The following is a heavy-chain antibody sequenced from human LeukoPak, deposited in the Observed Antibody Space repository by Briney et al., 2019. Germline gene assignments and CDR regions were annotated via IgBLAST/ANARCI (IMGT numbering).Heavy chain of an antibody. V-gene: IGHV1-69*05. D-gene: IGHD6-19*01. Sequence: GASVKVSCKASGGTFSSYAISGVRQAPGQGLEWMGRIIPIFGTANYAQKFQGRVTITTDESTSTAYMELSSLRSEDTAVYYCARDPFPGQWLVLGYFDYWGQGTLVTVSS. CDR2: IIPIFGTA. CDR1: GGTFSSYA. J-gene: IGHJ4*02. CDR3: ARDPFPGQWLVLGYFDY.